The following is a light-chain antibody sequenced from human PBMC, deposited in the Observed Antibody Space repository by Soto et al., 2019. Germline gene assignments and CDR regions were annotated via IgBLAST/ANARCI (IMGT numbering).Light chain of an antibody. J-gene: IGLJ1*01. CDR2: AVS. CDR1: SSDIGSYDH. CDR3: ISYTDRQSCL. Sequence: QSVLAQPASVSGSPGQSITISCSGTSSDIGSYDHVAWYQQFPGKSPKLIIYAVSDRPSGVSDRFSGSKSGISASLTISGLQTEDEADYYCISYTDRQSCLFGTGTKVTVL. V-gene: IGLV2-14*03.